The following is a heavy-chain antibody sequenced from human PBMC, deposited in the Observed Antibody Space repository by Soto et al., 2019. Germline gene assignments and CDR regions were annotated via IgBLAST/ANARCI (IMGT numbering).Heavy chain of an antibody. J-gene: IGHJ6*02. CDR2: IIPIFGTA. V-gene: IGHV1-69*12. Sequence: QVQLVQSGAEERKTGSSVKVSCKASGGTFSSYAINWVRQAPGQGLEWMGGIIPIFGTATSAQKFQCRVTITADESTRTASMELSILRSEDTAMYYCARERYRVYGDTVLNYYYYCMDVWGQGTTVTVSS. CDR1: GGTFSSYA. D-gene: IGHD4-17*01. CDR3: ARERYRVYGDTVLNYYYYCMDV.